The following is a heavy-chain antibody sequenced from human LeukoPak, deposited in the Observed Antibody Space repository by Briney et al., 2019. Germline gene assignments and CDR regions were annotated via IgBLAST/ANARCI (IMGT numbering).Heavy chain of an antibody. CDR2: IIPIFGTA. D-gene: IGHD3-22*01. V-gene: IGHV1-69*05. CDR3: ARARINDYYDSSGYYYSPGVIDY. CDR1: GGTFSSYA. Sequence: SVKVSCKASGGTFSSYAISWVRQAPGQGLEWMGGIIPIFGTANYAQKLQGRVTMTTDTSTSTAYMELRSLRSDDTAVYYCARARINDYYDSSGYYYSPGVIDYWGQGTLVTVSS. J-gene: IGHJ4*02.